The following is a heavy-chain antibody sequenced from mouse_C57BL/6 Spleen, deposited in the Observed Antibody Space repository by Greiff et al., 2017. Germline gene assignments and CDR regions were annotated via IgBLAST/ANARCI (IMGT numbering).Heavy chain of an antibody. CDR2: IRSKSNNYAT. D-gene: IGHD2-4*01. CDR1: GFSFNTYA. J-gene: IGHJ4*01. CDR3: VSMFYYDYDDGDYYAMDY. Sequence: GGGLVQPKGSLKLSCAASGFSFNTYAMNWVRQAPGKGLEWVARIRSKSNNYATYYADSVKDRFTISGDDSESMLYLQMNNLKTEDTAMYYCVSMFYYDYDDGDYYAMDYWGQGTSVTVSS. V-gene: IGHV10-1*01.